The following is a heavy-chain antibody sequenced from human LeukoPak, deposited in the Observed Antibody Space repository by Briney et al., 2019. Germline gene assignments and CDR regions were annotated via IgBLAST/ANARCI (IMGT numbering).Heavy chain of an antibody. Sequence: GGSLRLSCVVSGFTYSRYWMTWFRQAPGKGLEWVANIKQDGSQKNYVDSVKGRFTISRDNAKKSLYLQMNSLRAEDTAVYYCARAGEWLQCDYWGQGTLVTVSS. D-gene: IGHD5-24*01. CDR2: IKQDGSQK. J-gene: IGHJ4*02. V-gene: IGHV3-7*01. CDR1: GFTYSRYW. CDR3: ARAGEWLQCDY.